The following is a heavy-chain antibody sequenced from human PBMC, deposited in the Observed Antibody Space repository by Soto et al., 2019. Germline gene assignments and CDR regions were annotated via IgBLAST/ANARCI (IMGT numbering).Heavy chain of an antibody. CDR2: IYHSGST. CDR1: GGSISSGGYS. CDR3: ASGCISTSCTPRFYYGMDV. D-gene: IGHD2-2*01. V-gene: IGHV4-30-2*01. Sequence: QLQLKESGSGLVKPSQTMSLTCAVSGGSISSGGYSWSWIRQPPGKGLEWIGYIYHSGSTYYNPSLKSRVTISVDRSKNQFSLKLSSVTAADTAVYYCASGCISTSCTPRFYYGMDVWGQGTTVTVSS. J-gene: IGHJ6*02.